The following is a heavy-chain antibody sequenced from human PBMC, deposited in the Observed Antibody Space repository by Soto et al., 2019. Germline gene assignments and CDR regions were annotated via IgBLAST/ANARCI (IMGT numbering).Heavy chain of an antibody. Sequence: ASVKVSCKASGYTFTSYAMHWVRQAPGQRLEWMGWISAYNGNTNYAQKLQGRVTMTTGTSTSTAYMELRSLRSDDTAVYYCAREGGDYDILTGYYKFPYIDYWGQGTLVTVSS. CDR1: GYTFTSYA. J-gene: IGHJ4*02. CDR3: AREGGDYDILTGYYKFPYIDY. V-gene: IGHV1-18*01. D-gene: IGHD3-9*01. CDR2: ISAYNGNT.